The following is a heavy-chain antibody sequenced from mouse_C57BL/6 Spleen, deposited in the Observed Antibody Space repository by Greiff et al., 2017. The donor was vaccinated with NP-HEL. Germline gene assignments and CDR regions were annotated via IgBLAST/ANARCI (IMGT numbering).Heavy chain of an antibody. CDR2: IWSGGST. V-gene: IGHV2-2*01. CDR3: ARNLDYYAYAMDY. Sequence: VKLVESGPGLVQPSQCLSITCTVSGFSLTSYGVHWVRQSPGKGLEWLGVIWSGGSTDYNAAFISRLSISKDNSKSQVFFKMNSLQADDTAIYYCARNLDYYAYAMDYWGQGTSVTVSS. D-gene: IGHD2-1*01. J-gene: IGHJ4*01. CDR1: GFSLTSYG.